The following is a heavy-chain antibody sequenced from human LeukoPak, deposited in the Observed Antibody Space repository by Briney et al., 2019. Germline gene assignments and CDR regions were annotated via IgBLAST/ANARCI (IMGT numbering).Heavy chain of an antibody. J-gene: IGHJ6*02. CDR3: ARETPWELLMDYYYYGMDV. V-gene: IGHV1-18*01. CDR2: ISAYNGNT. D-gene: IGHD1-26*01. CDR1: GYTFTSYG. Sequence: ASVKVSCKASGYTFTSYGISWVRQAPGQGLEWMGWISAYNGNTNYAQKLQGRVTMTTDTSTSTAYMELRSLRSDDTAVYYCARETPWELLMDYYYYGMDVWGQGTTVTVSS.